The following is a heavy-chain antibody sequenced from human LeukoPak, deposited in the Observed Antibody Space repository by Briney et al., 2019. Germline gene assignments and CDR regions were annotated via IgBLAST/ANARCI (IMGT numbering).Heavy chain of an antibody. CDR2: MNPNSGNT. Sequence: GASVKVSCKASGDTFTNYDINWVRQATGQGLEWMGWMNPNSGNTNYAQKFQGRVTMTRNISISTAYMELSSLRSEDSAVYYCARNGQQVRYFQHWGQGTLVTVSS. J-gene: IGHJ1*01. CDR3: ARNGQQVRYFQH. V-gene: IGHV1-8*01. D-gene: IGHD6-13*01. CDR1: GDTFTNYD.